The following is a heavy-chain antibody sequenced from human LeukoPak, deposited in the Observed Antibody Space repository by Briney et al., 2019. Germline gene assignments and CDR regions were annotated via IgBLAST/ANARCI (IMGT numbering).Heavy chain of an antibody. CDR2: LYPSGST. CDR1: GGSINSGY. J-gene: IGHJ4*02. Sequence: PSETLSLTCSVSGGSINSGYWSWIRQPPGKGLEWIGLLYPSGSTNYNPSLKSRVTISVDTSKNQFSLKLNSVTAADTAVYYCARRVTGRGTYYFDYWGQGTLVTVSS. D-gene: IGHD3-16*01. CDR3: ARRVTGRGTYYFDY. V-gene: IGHV4-59*08.